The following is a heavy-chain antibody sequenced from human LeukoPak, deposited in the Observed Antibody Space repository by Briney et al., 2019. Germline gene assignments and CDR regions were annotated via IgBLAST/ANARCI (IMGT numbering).Heavy chain of an antibody. Sequence: GGSLRLSCAASGFPFSSYAMHWVRQAPGKGLEWVAVISYDGSNKYYADSVKGRFTISRDNSKNTLYLQMNSLRAEDTAVYYCARDHTAMVSNPDYWGQGTLVTVSS. CDR1: GFPFSSYA. CDR3: ARDHTAMVSNPDY. J-gene: IGHJ4*02. V-gene: IGHV3-30*04. D-gene: IGHD5-18*01. CDR2: ISYDGSNK.